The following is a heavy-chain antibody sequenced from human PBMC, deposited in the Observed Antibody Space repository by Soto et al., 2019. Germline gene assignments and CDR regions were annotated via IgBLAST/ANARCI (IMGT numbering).Heavy chain of an antibody. CDR3: ARGSGYRGDDHYYYFAMDV. CDR1: GGTFNNYP. Sequence: QVQLVQSGAEVKKPASSVKVSCKASGGTFNNYPITWVRQAPGEGLEWMGGSIPIFGTANYAQNFQGRVTLSVDESTSPAYMELSSLRSEDTAVYYCARGSGYRGDDHYYYFAMDVWGQGTTVTVS. CDR2: SIPIFGTA. D-gene: IGHD5-18*01. J-gene: IGHJ6*02. V-gene: IGHV1-69*01.